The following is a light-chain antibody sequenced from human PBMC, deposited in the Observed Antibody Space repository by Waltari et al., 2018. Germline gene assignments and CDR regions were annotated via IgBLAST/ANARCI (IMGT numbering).Light chain of an antibody. CDR2: GAS. CDR1: QSVSSN. V-gene: IGKV3-15*01. Sequence: EIVMTQSSATLSVSPGERATLSCRASQSVSSNLAWYQQKPGQAPRLLLYGASTRATGIPARFSGSGSGTEFTLTISSLQSEDFAVYYCQQYNNWPPFTFGPGTKVDIK. J-gene: IGKJ3*01. CDR3: QQYNNWPPFT.